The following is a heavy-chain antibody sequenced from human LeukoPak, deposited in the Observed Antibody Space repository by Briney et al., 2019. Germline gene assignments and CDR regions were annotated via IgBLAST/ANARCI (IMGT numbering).Heavy chain of an antibody. V-gene: IGHV4-59*01. J-gene: IGHJ4*02. CDR1: GGSISGWY. CDR3: ARETSLAGFASGLGFNH. CDR2: IYGSGYT. D-gene: IGHD6-19*01. Sequence: SETLSLTCIVSGGSISGWYWSWIRQPPGKGLEWIGYIYGSGYTNYNPSLKSRVTMSIDTSKNHFSLKLTSVTAADTATYYCARETSLAGFASGLGFNHWGQGILVTVSS.